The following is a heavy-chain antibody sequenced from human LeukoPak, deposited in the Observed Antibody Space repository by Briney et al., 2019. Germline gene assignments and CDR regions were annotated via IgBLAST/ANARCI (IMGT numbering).Heavy chain of an antibody. D-gene: IGHD4-23*01. CDR3: AKKGGDYGGNYMDY. Sequence: GGSLRLSCAASGFTFSSYAMSWVRQAPGKGLEWVSAISGSGGSTYYADSVKGRFTISRDNSKNTLYLQMNSLRAEDTAVYYCAKKGGDYGGNYMDYWGQGTLVTVSS. V-gene: IGHV3-23*01. J-gene: IGHJ4*02. CDR1: GFTFSSYA. CDR2: ISGSGGST.